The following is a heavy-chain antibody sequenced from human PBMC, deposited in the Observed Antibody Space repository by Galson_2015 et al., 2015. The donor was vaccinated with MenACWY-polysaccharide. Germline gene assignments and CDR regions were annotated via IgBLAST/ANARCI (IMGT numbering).Heavy chain of an antibody. D-gene: IGHD1-26*01. V-gene: IGHV3-48*02. CDR2: ISSSGTI. CDR1: GFTFKNYW. CDR3: ARVLKGLVGATPDY. J-gene: IGHJ4*02. Sequence: SLRLSCAVSGFTFKNYWMSWVRQAPGKGLEWVSYISSSGTIYYADSVKGRFTISRDNGKNSLYLQMNSLRDDGTAVYYCARVLKGLVGATPDYWGQGTLVTVSS.